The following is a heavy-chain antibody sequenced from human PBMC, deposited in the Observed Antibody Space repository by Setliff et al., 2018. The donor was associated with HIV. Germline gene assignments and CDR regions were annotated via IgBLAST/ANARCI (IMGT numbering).Heavy chain of an antibody. D-gene: IGHD5-12*01. J-gene: IGHJ6*02. CDR1: GFTFNSYA. V-gene: IGHV3-30-3*01. Sequence: GGSLRLSCAASGFTFNSYAMYWVRQAPGKGLEWVALISYDGSNKYYADSVKGRFTISRDKSRNTLYLQMNSLRAEDTAVYYCARDSRDGYQATYYYGMDVWGQGTTVTAP. CDR3: ARDSRDGYQATYYYGMDV. CDR2: ISYDGSNK.